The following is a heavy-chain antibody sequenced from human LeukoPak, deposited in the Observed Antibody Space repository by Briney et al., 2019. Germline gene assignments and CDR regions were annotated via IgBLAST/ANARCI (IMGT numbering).Heavy chain of an antibody. V-gene: IGHV4-34*01. CDR1: GGSFSSYY. J-gene: IGHJ4*02. CDR3: ARNFPYSKLYY. CDR2: IDHSGST. D-gene: IGHD6-13*01. Sequence: SETLSLTCAVSGGSFSSYYWSWIRQPPGKGLEWIGEIDHSGSTNHNPSLKSRVTLSVDTSKSQSSLQLSSVIAADTAVYYCARNFPYSKLYYWGQGTLVTVSS.